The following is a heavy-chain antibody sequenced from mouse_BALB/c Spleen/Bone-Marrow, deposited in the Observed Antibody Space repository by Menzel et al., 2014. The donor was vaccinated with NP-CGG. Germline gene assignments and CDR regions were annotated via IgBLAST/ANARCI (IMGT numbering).Heavy chain of an antibody. Sequence: VKLQESGAELVKPGASVKLSCKASGYSFTRYYMYWVKQRPGQGLEWIGEINPSNGGTNFNEKFKSKATLTVDKSSSTAYMQFSSLTSEDSAVYYCTRSNYGYWYFDVWGAGTTSPSPQ. CDR1: GYSFTRYY. D-gene: IGHD1-1*01. CDR3: TRSNYGYWYFDV. CDR2: INPSNGGT. J-gene: IGHJ1*01. V-gene: IGHV1S81*02.